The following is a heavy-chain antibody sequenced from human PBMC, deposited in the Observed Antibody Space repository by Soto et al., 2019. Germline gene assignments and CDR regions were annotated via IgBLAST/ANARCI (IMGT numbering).Heavy chain of an antibody. CDR1: GFTFSGYS. J-gene: IGHJ4*02. CDR3: AVGAVAGRSRADY. CDR2: ISSGSGTI. Sequence: GGSLRLSCAASGFTFSGYSMNWVRQAPGKGLEWVSYISSGSGTIYYADSVKGRFTISRDNAWNSLYLQMNSLTADDTAVYYCAVGAVAGRSRADYWGQGTLVTVSS. D-gene: IGHD6-13*01. V-gene: IGHV3-48*01.